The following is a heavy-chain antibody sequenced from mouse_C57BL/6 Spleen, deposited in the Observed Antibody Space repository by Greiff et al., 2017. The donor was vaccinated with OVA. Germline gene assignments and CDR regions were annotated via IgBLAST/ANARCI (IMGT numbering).Heavy chain of an antibody. CDR1: GYTFTSYW. Sequence: VQLQQSGAELAKPGASVKLSCKASGYTFTSYWMHWVKQRPGQGLEWIGDINPSSGYTKYNQKFKDKATLTADKSSSTAYMQLSSLSYEDSAVYYCARSSYWYFDVWGTGATVTVSS. CDR2: INPSSGYT. J-gene: IGHJ1*03. V-gene: IGHV1-7*01. D-gene: IGHD1-1*01. CDR3: ARSSYWYFDV.